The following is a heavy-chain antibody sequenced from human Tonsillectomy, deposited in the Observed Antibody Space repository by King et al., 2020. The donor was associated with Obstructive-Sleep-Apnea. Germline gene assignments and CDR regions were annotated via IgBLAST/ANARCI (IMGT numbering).Heavy chain of an antibody. CDR3: ARGGGGDIVVVVAVTGYYYGMDV. D-gene: IGHD2-15*01. V-gene: IGHV4-34*01. J-gene: IGHJ6*02. Sequence: QLQQWGAGLLKPSETLSLTCAVYGGSFSGYYWSWIRQPPGKGLEWIGEINHSGSTNYNPSLKSRVTISVDTSKNQFSLKLSSVTAAVTAVYYCARGGGGDIVVVVAVTGYYYGMDVWGQGTTVTVSS. CDR1: GGSFSGYY. CDR2: INHSGST.